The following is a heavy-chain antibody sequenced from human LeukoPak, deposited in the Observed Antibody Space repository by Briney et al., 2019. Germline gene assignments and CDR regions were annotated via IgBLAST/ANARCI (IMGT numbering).Heavy chain of an antibody. J-gene: IGHJ5*02. V-gene: IGHV1-2*02. CDR2: INPNSGDT. D-gene: IGHD3-16*01. CDR1: GYIFTGYY. CDR3: ARRQGEWFDP. Sequence: GASVKVSCKASGYIFTGYYMRWVRQAPGQGLEWMGWINPNSGDTNYAQKFQGRVTMTRDTSISTAYMELSRLRSDDTAVYYCARRQGEWFDPWGQGTLVTVSS.